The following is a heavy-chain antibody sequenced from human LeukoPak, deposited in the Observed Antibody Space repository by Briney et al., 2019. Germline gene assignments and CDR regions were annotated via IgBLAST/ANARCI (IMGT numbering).Heavy chain of an antibody. CDR3: ARQGYSSGWYGGLFDY. Sequence: SETLSLTCTVSGGSISSSSYYWGWIRQPPGKGLEWIGYIYYSGSTNYNPSLKSRVTISVDTSKNQFSLKLSSVTAADTAVYYCARQGYSSGWYGGLFDYWGQGTLVTVSS. D-gene: IGHD6-19*01. V-gene: IGHV4-61*05. J-gene: IGHJ4*02. CDR1: GGSISSSSYY. CDR2: IYYSGST.